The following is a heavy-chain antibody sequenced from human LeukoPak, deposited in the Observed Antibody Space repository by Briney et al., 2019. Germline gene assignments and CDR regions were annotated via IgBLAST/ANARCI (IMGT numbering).Heavy chain of an antibody. CDR1: GGSISSSSYY. Sequence: SETLSLTCTVSGGSISSSSYYWGWIRQPPGKGLEWIGSIYYSGITYYNPSLKSRVTISVDTSKNQFSLKLSSVTAADTAVYYCARLGREDIVVVPAAGLDYWGQGTLVTVSS. V-gene: IGHV4-39*01. CDR3: ARLGREDIVVVPAAGLDY. D-gene: IGHD2-2*01. CDR2: IYYSGIT. J-gene: IGHJ4*02.